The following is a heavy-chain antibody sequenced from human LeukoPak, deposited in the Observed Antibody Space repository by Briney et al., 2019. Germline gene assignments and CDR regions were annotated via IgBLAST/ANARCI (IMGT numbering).Heavy chain of an antibody. CDR3: SSHYDGSGDY. J-gene: IGHJ4*02. Sequence: PSGTLTLTCAASGFTFTNAWLSWVRQPPGKGLEWVGRMFCKSNADHTHYAATVKGRFTISRNDSQDTLYMQMNSLQTEETGVYYCSSHYDGSGDYWGQGTLVTVSS. V-gene: IGHV3-15*01. CDR2: MFCKSNADHT. CDR1: GFTFTNAW. D-gene: IGHD3-22*01.